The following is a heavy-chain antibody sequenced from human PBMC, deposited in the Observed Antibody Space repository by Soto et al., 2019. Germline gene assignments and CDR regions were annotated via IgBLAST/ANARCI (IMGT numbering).Heavy chain of an antibody. J-gene: IGHJ4*02. CDR2: ISSTTNYI. Sequence: EVQLVEPGGGLVKPGGPLRLSGAASGFTFTRYGLNWARQAPGKGLVWVSSISSTTNYIYYGDSMKGRFTISRDNAKNSLYLEMNGLRAEDTAVYYCARESEDLTSNFDYWGQGTLVTVSS. V-gene: IGHV3-21*06. CDR1: GFTFTRYG. CDR3: ARESEDLTSNFDY.